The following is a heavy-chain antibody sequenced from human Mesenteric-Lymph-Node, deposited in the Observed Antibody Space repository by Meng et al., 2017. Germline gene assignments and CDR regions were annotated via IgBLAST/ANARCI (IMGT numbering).Heavy chain of an antibody. CDR1: GFTFSNYA. Sequence: GESLKISCAASGFTFSNYAMTWVRQAPGKGLEWVSTISGSDDSTYYADSVKGRFTISRDKSKNTLFLQINGLRVEDTAMYYCAKDPTVPAPWGQGTLVTGAS. V-gene: IGHV3-23*01. J-gene: IGHJ5*02. CDR3: AKDPTVPAP. D-gene: IGHD1-1*01. CDR2: ISGSDDST.